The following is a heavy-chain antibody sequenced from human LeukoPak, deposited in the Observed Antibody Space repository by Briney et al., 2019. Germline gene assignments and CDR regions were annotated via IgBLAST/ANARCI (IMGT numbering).Heavy chain of an antibody. J-gene: IGHJ4*02. Sequence: SQTLSLICAVSGGSLSRGTYSWSWIRQPPGKGLERIGYVYYNGNLFYNPSLKSRVTISVDRSKNQFSLNLKFVTAADTAVYYCAREGEPYGFDYWGQGALVTVSS. D-gene: IGHD3-10*01. CDR3: AREGEPYGFDY. V-gene: IGHV4-30-2*01. CDR1: GGSLSRGTYS. CDR2: VYYNGNL.